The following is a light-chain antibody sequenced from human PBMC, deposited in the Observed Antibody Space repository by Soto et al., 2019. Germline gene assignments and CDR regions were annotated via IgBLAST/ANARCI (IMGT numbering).Light chain of an antibody. Sequence: DIQMTQSPSSLSASVGDRVTITCRASQDISVYLAWYQQKPGKVPKLLIYSASTLQSGVPSRFSGSGSGTDFPLTISSLQPEDVATYFYQKVSTAPLTFGQGTRLEIK. CDR3: QKVSTAPLT. J-gene: IGKJ5*01. CDR2: SAS. V-gene: IGKV1-27*01. CDR1: QDISVY.